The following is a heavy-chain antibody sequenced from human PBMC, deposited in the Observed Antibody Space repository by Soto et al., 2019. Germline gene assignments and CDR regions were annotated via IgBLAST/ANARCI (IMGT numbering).Heavy chain of an antibody. J-gene: IGHJ3*02. V-gene: IGHV3-23*01. CDR3: AKEGTWLQPSDAFDM. Sequence: PGGSLRLSCAASGFTFSSYAMSWVRQAPGKGLEWVSAISGSGGSTYYADSVKGRFTISRDNSKNTPYLQMNSLRAEDTAVYYCAKEGTWLQPSDAFDMWVQGTMVTVSS. D-gene: IGHD5-12*01. CDR2: ISGSGGST. CDR1: GFTFSSYA.